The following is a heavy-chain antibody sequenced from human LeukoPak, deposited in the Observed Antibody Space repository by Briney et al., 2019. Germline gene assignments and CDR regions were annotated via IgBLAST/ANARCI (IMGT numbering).Heavy chain of an antibody. J-gene: IGHJ4*02. Sequence: ASVKVSCKASGYTFTGYYMHWVRQAPGQGLEGMGWINPNSGGTNYAQKFQGRVTMTRDTSISTAYMEVSRLRSDDTAVYYCARGGRDRSGYYSIVYWGQGTLVTVSS. CDR2: INPNSGGT. V-gene: IGHV1-2*02. D-gene: IGHD3-22*01. CDR3: ARGGRDRSGYYSIVY. CDR1: GYTFTGYY.